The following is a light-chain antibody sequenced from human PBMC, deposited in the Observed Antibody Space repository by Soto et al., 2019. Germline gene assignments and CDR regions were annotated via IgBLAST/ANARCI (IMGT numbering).Light chain of an antibody. CDR3: QKYNKAPWK. CDR1: QGIEGF. Sequence: DIQMTQSPPSLSASVGDRVTITCRASQGIEGFLAWYQQKPGTAPTLLVYGTSTLQVGVPSRFSGSGWGTDFTLTISSVQPEDFATYYCQKYNKAPWKFGQGTKV. V-gene: IGKV1-27*01. CDR2: GTS. J-gene: IGKJ1*01.